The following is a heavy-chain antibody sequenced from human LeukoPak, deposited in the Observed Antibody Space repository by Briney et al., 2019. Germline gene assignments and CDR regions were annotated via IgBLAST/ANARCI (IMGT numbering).Heavy chain of an antibody. Sequence: SVKVSCKASGYTFTSYYMHWVRQAPGQGLEWMGGIIPIFGTANYAQKFQGRVTITADKSTSTAYMELSSLRSEDTAVYYCARGAGYCTNGVCRPKLHDAFDIWGQGTMVTVSS. CDR2: IIPIFGTA. CDR3: ARGAGYCTNGVCRPKLHDAFDI. CDR1: GYTFTSYY. D-gene: IGHD2-8*01. J-gene: IGHJ3*02. V-gene: IGHV1-69*06.